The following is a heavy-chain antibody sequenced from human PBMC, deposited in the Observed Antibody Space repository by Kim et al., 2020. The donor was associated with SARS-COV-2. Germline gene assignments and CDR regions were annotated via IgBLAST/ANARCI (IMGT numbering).Heavy chain of an antibody. CDR3: ARGIDY. J-gene: IGHJ4*02. CDR1: GFTFSSYA. Sequence: GGSLRLSCAASGFTFSSYAMHWVRQAPGKGLEWVAVISYDGSNKYYADSVKGRFTISRDNSKNTLYLQMNSLRAEDTAVYYCARGIDYWGQGTLVTVSS. V-gene: IGHV3-30*04. CDR2: ISYDGSNK.